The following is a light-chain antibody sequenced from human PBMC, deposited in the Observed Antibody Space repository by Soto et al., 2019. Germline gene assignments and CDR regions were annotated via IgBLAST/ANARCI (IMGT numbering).Light chain of an antibody. CDR2: ANN. CDR3: QSYDSDNWV. J-gene: IGLJ3*02. V-gene: IGLV1-40*01. Sequence: QSVLTQPPSVSGAQGQRVTISCTGSSSNIGAPYDVHWYQHLPGTAPKLLIYANNNRPSGVPDRFSGSKSGTSASLAITGLQAEDEADYYCQSYDSDNWVFGGGTKVTVL. CDR1: SSNIGAPYD.